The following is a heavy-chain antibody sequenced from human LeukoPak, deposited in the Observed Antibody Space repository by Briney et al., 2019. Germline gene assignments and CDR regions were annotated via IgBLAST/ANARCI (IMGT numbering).Heavy chain of an antibody. CDR3: ARDSASTPYGDYDY. V-gene: IGHV1-18*01. D-gene: IGHD4-17*01. CDR1: GYTFTSYG. J-gene: IGHJ4*02. CDR2: ISAYNGNT. Sequence: ASVKVSCKAPGYTFTSYGISWVRQAPGQGLEWMGWISAYNGNTNYAQKLQGRVTMTTDTSTSTAYMELRSLRSDDTAMYYCARDSASTPYGDYDYWGQGTLVTVSS.